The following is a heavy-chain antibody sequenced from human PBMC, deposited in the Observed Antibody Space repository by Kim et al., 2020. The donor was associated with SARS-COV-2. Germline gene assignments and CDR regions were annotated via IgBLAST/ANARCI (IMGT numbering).Heavy chain of an antibody. CDR3: ARDSNAFDI. J-gene: IGHJ3*02. CDR2: STI. Sequence: STIYYADSVKGRFTISRDNAKNSLYLQMNSLRDEDTALYYCARDSNAFDIWGQGTMVTVSS. D-gene: IGHD3-3*02. V-gene: IGHV3-48*02.